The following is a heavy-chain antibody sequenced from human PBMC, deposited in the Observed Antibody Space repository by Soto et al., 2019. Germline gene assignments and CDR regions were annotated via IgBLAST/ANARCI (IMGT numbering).Heavy chain of an antibody. Sequence: RASVKVSCKASGGTFSSYTISWVRQAPGQGLEWMGRIIPILGIANYAQKFQGRVTITADKSTSTAYMELSSLRSEDTAVYYCARGRVPAANEGAFDIWGQGTMVTVSS. CDR2: IIPILGIA. D-gene: IGHD2-2*01. CDR3: ARGRVPAANEGAFDI. CDR1: GGTFSSYT. V-gene: IGHV1-69*02. J-gene: IGHJ3*02.